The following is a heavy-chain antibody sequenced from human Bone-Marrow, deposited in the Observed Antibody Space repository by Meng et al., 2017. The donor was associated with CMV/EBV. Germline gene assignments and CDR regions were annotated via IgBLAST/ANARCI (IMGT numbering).Heavy chain of an antibody. CDR1: GYTFTGYY. Sequence: ASVKVSCKASGYTFTGYYMHWVRQATGQGLEWMGWMNPNSGNTGYAQKFQGRVTMTRNTSISTAYMELSSLRSEDTAVYYCARAVTIFGVVTLQYYYYGMDVWGQGTTATFSS. CDR2: MNPNSGNT. V-gene: IGHV1-8*02. J-gene: IGHJ6*02. CDR3: ARAVTIFGVVTLQYYYYGMDV. D-gene: IGHD3-3*01.